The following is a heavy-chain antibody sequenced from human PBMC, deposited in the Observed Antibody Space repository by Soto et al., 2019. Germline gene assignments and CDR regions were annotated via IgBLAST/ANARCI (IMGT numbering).Heavy chain of an antibody. D-gene: IGHD1-26*01. CDR1: GVTFDDYN. CDR3: AKDGNSGSYYLFDY. Sequence: AGSLRLSCAASGVTFDDYNKHWVRQAPGKGLEWVSLISWDGGSTYYADSVKGRFTISRDNSKNSLYLQMNSLRTEDTALYYCAKDGNSGSYYLFDYWGQGTLVTVSS. J-gene: IGHJ4*02. V-gene: IGHV3-43*01. CDR2: ISWDGGST.